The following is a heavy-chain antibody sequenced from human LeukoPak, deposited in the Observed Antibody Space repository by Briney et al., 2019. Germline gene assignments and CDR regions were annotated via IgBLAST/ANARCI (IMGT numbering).Heavy chain of an antibody. CDR3: ARTHYDFWSGYYTDYYYYYMDV. V-gene: IGHV4-59*05. J-gene: IGHJ6*03. D-gene: IGHD3-3*01. CDR1: GASISSYY. CDR2: IYYSGST. Sequence: SETLSLTCTVSGASISSYYWTWLRQPAGKGLEWIGSIYYSGSTYYKPSLKSRVTISVDTSKNQFSLKLSSVTAADTAVYYCARTHYDFWSGYYTDYYYYYMDVWGKGTTVTVSS.